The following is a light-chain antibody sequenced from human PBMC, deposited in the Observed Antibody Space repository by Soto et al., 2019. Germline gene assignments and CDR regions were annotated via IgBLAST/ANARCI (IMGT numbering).Light chain of an antibody. CDR3: SLYTSDNTYV. J-gene: IGLJ1*01. CDR2: EAS. CDR1: STDFVTYNR. Sequence: QSALTQPPSVSGSPGQSVTISCTGTSTDFVTYNRVSWYQQPPGTAPKLIVYEASNRPSGVPDRFYGSKSGNTASLTISGLQAADEADYYCSLYTSDNTYVFGTGNKVTVL. V-gene: IGLV2-18*01.